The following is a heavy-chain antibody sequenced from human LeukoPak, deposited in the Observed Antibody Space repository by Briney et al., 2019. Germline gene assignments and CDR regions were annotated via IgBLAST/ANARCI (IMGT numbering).Heavy chain of an antibody. CDR3: AKDFSSGWYRQGYYMDV. D-gene: IGHD6-19*01. CDR1: GFTFSSYA. Sequence: GGSLRLSCAASGFTFSSYAMSWVRQAPGKGLEWVSAISGSGGSTYYADSVKGRFTISRDNSKNTLYLQMNSLRAEDTAVYYCAKDFSSGWYRQGYYMDVWGKGTTVTVSS. J-gene: IGHJ6*03. CDR2: ISGSGGST. V-gene: IGHV3-23*01.